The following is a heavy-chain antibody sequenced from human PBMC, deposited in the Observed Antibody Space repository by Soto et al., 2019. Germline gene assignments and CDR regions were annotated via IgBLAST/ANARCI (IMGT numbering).Heavy chain of an antibody. CDR2: ISGSGGST. Sequence: EVQVLESGGGLVQPGGSLRLSCAASGFTFSNHAMNWVRQAPGKGLEWVSGISGSGGSTYYADSVEGRFTISRDNSKNSVYLQMNSLRAEDTAVYYCATSRYYWGQGTLVTVSS. CDR1: GFTFSNHA. V-gene: IGHV3-23*01. CDR3: ATSRYY. J-gene: IGHJ4*02.